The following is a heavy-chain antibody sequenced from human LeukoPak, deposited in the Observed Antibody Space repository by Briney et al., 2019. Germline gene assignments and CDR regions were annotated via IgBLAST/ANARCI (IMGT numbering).Heavy chain of an antibody. J-gene: IGHJ4*02. V-gene: IGHV3-21*01. Sequence: GGSLRLSCAGSGFTFSRYTFNWVRQAPGRGLEWVSAISGDSKYIYYTDSVKGRFTISRDNAKNSVFLQMNSLRVENTAVYYCARVIAAAFAYWGQATLVTASP. D-gene: IGHD6-13*01. CDR2: ISGDSKYI. CDR1: GFTFSRYT. CDR3: ARVIAAAFAY.